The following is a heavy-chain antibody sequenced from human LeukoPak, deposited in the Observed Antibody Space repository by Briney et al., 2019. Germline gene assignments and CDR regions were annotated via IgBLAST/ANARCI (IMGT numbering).Heavy chain of an antibody. CDR2: ISYDGSNK. V-gene: IGHV3-30-3*01. D-gene: IGHD6-6*01. CDR1: GFTFSSYA. J-gene: IGHJ4*02. CDR3: ARLKSLVDDY. Sequence: GGSLRLSCAASGFTFSSYAMHWVRQAPGKGLEWVAVISYDGSNKYYADSVKGRFTISRDNSKNTLYLQMNSLRAEDTAVYYCARLKSLVDDYWGQGTLVTVSS.